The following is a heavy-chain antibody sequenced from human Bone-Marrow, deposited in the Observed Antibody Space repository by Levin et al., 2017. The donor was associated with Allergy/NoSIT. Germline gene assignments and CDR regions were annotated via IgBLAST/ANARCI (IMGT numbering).Heavy chain of an antibody. V-gene: IGHV3-23*01. D-gene: IGHD5-24*01. CDR1: GFSFSNYA. Sequence: GGSLRLSCAASGFSFSNYAMSWVRQAPGKGLEWVSTISGYGTNSFYADSMRGRFTISKDNSKNLLYLQIDSLRVEDTAVYYCAKGWLQFDYFVHWGQGTLVTVSS. CDR2: ISGYGTNS. J-gene: IGHJ4*02. CDR3: AKGWLQFDYFVH.